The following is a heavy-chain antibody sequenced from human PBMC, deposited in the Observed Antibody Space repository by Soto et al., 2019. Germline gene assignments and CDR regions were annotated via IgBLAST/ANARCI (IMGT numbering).Heavy chain of an antibody. Sequence: EVQLVESGGGLVKPGGSLRLSCTGSGFPFSAYNINWVRQAPGKGLEWVSSITVGSSHIYQPNAMKGRFTISREDAKNSVYLQIYSLRDEDTALYYCSRSPEVGVRGAYWGQGTLVTVSS. J-gene: IGHJ4*02. D-gene: IGHD3-16*01. CDR2: ITVGSSHI. V-gene: IGHV3-21*01. CDR1: GFPFSAYN. CDR3: SRSPEVGVRGAY.